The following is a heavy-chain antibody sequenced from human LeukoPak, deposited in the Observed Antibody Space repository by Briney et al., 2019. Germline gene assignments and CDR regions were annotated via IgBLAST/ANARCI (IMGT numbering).Heavy chain of an antibody. CDR3: AAFGNADY. D-gene: IGHD4-23*01. CDR2: ISYDGSNK. J-gene: IGHJ4*02. Sequence: GRSLRLSCAASGFTFSSYGMHWVRQAPGKGLEWVAVISYDGSNKYYADSVKGRFTISRDNSNNTLYLQMNSLRAEDTAVYYCAAFGNADYWGPGTLVTVSS. V-gene: IGHV3-30*03. CDR1: GFTFSSYG.